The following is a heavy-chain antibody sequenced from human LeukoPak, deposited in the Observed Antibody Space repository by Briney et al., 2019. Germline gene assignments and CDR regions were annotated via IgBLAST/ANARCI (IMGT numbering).Heavy chain of an antibody. CDR2: MNPNSGGT. V-gene: IGHV1-2*02. J-gene: IGHJ6*03. Sequence: GASVKVSCKASGSTFSSYDINWVRLATGQGLEWMGWMNPNSGGTNYAQKFQGRVTMTRDTSISTAYMELSRLRSDDTAVYYCARAQWPYYYMDVWGKGTTVTVSS. D-gene: IGHD2-8*01. CDR1: GSTFSSYD. CDR3: ARAQWPYYYMDV.